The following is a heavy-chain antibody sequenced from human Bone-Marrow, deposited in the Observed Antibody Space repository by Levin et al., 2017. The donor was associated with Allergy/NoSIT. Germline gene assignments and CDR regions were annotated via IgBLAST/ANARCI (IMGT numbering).Heavy chain of an antibody. CDR2: INPSSGNT. D-gene: IGHD2/OR15-2a*01. J-gene: IGHJ6*02. CDR3: ARTLPRGYNGMAV. Sequence: ASVKVSCKASGDTFTTYYIHWVRQAPGQGLEWMGIINPSSGNTSHAQKFQGRVSMTRDTSTRTVYLELSSLTSEDTAVYYCARTLPRGYNGMAVWGQGTTVTASS. CDR1: GDTFTTYY. V-gene: IGHV1-46*01.